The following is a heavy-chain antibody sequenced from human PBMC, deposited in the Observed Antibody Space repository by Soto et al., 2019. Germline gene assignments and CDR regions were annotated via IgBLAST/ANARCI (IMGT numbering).Heavy chain of an antibody. D-gene: IGHD2-21*01. CDR2: IYYSGST. Sequence: SETLSLTCTVSGGSISSGGYYWSWIRQHPGKGLEWIGYIYYSGSTYYNPSLKSRVTISVDTSKNQFSLKLSSVTAADTAVYYCARERLFSEWGNYGMDVWGQGTTVTVSS. V-gene: IGHV4-31*03. J-gene: IGHJ6*02. CDR3: ARERLFSEWGNYGMDV. CDR1: GGSISSGGYY.